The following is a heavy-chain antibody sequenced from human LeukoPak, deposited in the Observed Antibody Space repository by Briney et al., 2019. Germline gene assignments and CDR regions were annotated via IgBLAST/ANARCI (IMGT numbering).Heavy chain of an antibody. Sequence: GGSLRLSCAASGFTFCSYAMHWVRQAPGKGLEWVAVISYDGSNKYYADSVKGRFTISRDNAKNSLYLQMNSLRAEDTAVYYCARVSYCGGDCSTGSYDYWGQGTLVTVSS. J-gene: IGHJ4*02. D-gene: IGHD2-21*02. V-gene: IGHV3-30*04. CDR3: ARVSYCGGDCSTGSYDY. CDR1: GFTFCSYA. CDR2: ISYDGSNK.